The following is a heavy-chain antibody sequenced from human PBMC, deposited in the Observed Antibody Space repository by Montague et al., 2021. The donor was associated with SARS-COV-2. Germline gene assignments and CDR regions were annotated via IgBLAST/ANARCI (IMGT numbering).Heavy chain of an antibody. CDR1: GGSVSSGSYY. D-gene: IGHD3-3*01. J-gene: IGHJ6*02. CDR2: IYYSGXT. Sequence: SETLSLTCTVSGGSVSSGSYYWSWIRQPPGKGLEWIGYIYYSGXTXYXXXXKXRVTISVDTSKNQFSLKLTSVTAADTAVYYCARDPWHIAIFGGVTGDGMDDWGQGTTVTVSS. V-gene: IGHV4-61*01. CDR3: ARDPWHIAIFGGVTGDGMDD.